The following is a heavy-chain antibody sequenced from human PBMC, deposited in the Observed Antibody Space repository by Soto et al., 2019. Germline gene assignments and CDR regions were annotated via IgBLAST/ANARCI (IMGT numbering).Heavy chain of an antibody. J-gene: IGHJ3*02. CDR2: IRSKANSYAT. CDR3: TTRVSGRPQEYAFDI. D-gene: IGHD3-10*01. Sequence: GSLRLSCAASGFTFSGSAMHWVRQASGKGLEWVGRIRSKANSYATAYAASVKGRFTISRDDSKNTAYLQMNSLKTEDTAVYYCTTRVSGRPQEYAFDIWGQGTMVTVSS. V-gene: IGHV3-73*01. CDR1: GFTFSGSA.